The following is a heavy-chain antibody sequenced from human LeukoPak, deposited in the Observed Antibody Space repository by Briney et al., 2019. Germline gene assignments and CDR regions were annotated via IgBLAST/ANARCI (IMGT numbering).Heavy chain of an antibody. Sequence: PGGSLRLSCAASGFTFSSYWMHWVRRAAGKGLVWVSRINSDGSSTSYADSVKGRFTISRDNAKNTLYLQMNSLRAEDTAVYYCARGIAARLTYYYYYMDVWGKGTTVTVSS. CDR2: INSDGSST. CDR3: ARGIAARLTYYYYYMDV. CDR1: GFTFSSYW. V-gene: IGHV3-74*01. J-gene: IGHJ6*03. D-gene: IGHD6-6*01.